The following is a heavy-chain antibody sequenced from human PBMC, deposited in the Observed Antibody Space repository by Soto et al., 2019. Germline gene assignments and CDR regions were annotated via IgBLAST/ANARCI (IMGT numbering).Heavy chain of an antibody. J-gene: IGHJ6*02. CDR3: AAPIPYYDFWSGMDV. D-gene: IGHD3-3*01. CDR2: IVVGGGNT. CDR1: GFTFTSSA. Sequence: ASVKVSCKASGFTFTSSAVQWVRQARGQRLEWIGWIVVGGGNTNYAQKFQERVTITRDMSTSTAYMELSSLRSEDTAVYYCAAPIPYYDFWSGMDVWGQGTTVTVSS. V-gene: IGHV1-58*01.